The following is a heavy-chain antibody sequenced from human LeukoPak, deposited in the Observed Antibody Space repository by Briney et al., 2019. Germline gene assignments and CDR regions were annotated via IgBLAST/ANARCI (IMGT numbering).Heavy chain of an antibody. Sequence: ASVKVSCKASGGTFSSYAISWVRQAPGQGLEWMGGIIPIFGTANYAQKFQGRVTITADESTSTAYMELSSLRSEDTAVYYCARGREGYCSSTSCYTGIDGRYYYHYYYMDVWGKGTTVTVSS. D-gene: IGHD2-2*02. J-gene: IGHJ6*03. CDR3: ARGREGYCSSTSCYTGIDGRYYYHYYYMDV. CDR1: GGTFSSYA. CDR2: IIPIFGTA. V-gene: IGHV1-69*01.